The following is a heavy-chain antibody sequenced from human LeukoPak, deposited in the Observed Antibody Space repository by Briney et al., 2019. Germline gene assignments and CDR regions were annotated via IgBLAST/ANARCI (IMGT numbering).Heavy chain of an antibody. CDR3: ASAYCGGDYYWGTTLDY. CDR1: GGTFSSYA. V-gene: IGHV1-69*13. CDR2: IIPIFGTA. J-gene: IGHJ4*02. Sequence: SVKVSCKASGGTFSSYAISWVRQAPGQGLEWMGGIIPIFGTANYAQKFQGRVTITADESTSTAYMELSSLRSEDTAVYYCASAYCGGDYYWGTTLDYWGQGTLVTVSS. D-gene: IGHD2-21*02.